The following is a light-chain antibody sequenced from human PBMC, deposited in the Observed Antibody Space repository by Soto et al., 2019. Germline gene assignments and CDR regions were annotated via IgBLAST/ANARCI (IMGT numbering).Light chain of an antibody. CDR2: GAS. J-gene: IGKJ2*01. V-gene: IGKV3-20*01. CDR1: QSVSSSY. CDR3: QQYGSSPDT. Sequence: EIVLTQSPGTRSLSPGERATLSCRASQSVSSSYLAWYQQKPGQAPRLLIYGASSRATGIPDRFSGSGSGTDFTLTISRLEPEDFAVYYCQQYGSSPDTVGQGTKLEIK.